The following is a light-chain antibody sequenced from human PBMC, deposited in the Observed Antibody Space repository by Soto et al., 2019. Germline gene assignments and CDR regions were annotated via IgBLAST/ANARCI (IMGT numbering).Light chain of an antibody. CDR2: GAS. J-gene: IGKJ1*01. Sequence: EIVLTQSPGTRSLSPGERATLSCRASQSVSSSYLAWYQQKPGQAPRLLLYGASSRATGIPDRFSGSGSGTDFTLTTSRLEHEDFAVYYCQQYGSTPWTFGQGTKVDI. V-gene: IGKV3-20*01. CDR3: QQYGSTPWT. CDR1: QSVSSSY.